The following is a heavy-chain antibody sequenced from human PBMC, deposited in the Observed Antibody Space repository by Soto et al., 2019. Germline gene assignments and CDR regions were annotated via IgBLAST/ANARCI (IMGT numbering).Heavy chain of an antibody. CDR3: ARLVPAAAPYYYYGMDV. CDR2: IIPIFGTA. V-gene: IGHV1-69*13. Sequence: ASVKVSCKASGGTFSSYAISWVRQAPGQGLEWMGGIIPIFGTANYAQKFQGRVTITADESTSTAYMELSSLRSEDTAVYYCARLVPAAAPYYYYGMDVWGQGTTVTVSS. J-gene: IGHJ6*02. CDR1: GGTFSSYA. D-gene: IGHD2-2*01.